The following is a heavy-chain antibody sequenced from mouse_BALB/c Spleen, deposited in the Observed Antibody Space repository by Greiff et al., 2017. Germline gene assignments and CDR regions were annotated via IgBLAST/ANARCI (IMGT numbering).Heavy chain of an antibody. CDR2: ISSGGSYT. CDR1: GFTFSSYA. D-gene: IGHD1-1*01. J-gene: IGHJ4*01. V-gene: IGHV5-9-3*01. Sequence: EVNVVESGGGLVKPGGSLKLSCAASGFTFSSYAMSWVRQTPEKRLEWVATISSGGSYTYYPDSVKGRFTISRDNAKNTLYLQMSSLRSEDTAMYYCARQRDYYGREAMDYWGQGTSVTVSS. CDR3: ARQRDYYGREAMDY.